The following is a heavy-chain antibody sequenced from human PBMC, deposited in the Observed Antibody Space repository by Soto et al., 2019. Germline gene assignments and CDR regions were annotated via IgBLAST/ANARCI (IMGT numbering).Heavy chain of an antibody. V-gene: IGHV4-39*01. Sequence: PSETLSLTCTVSGGSISSSSYYWGWIRQPPGKGLEWIGSIYYSGSTYYNPSLKSRVTISVDTSKNQFSLKLSSVTAADTAVYYCARHDGFWSEARFDPWGQGTLVTVSS. CDR1: GGSISSSSYY. D-gene: IGHD3-3*01. J-gene: IGHJ5*02. CDR3: ARHDGFWSEARFDP. CDR2: IYYSGST.